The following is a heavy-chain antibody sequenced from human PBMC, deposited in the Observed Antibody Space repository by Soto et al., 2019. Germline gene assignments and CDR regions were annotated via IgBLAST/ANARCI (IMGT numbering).Heavy chain of an antibody. J-gene: IGHJ4*02. CDR2: IFHSGIT. Sequence: SETLSLTCAVSGYSISSGYYWGWIRQPPGKGLEWIGSIFHSGITYYTPSLKSRLTISVDTARNQYSLKLSSVTAADTAVYYCARDYEYYYDTTGHYSRPFDYWGQGTLVTVSS. CDR1: GYSISSGYY. D-gene: IGHD3-22*01. V-gene: IGHV4-38-2*02. CDR3: ARDYEYYYDTTGHYSRPFDY.